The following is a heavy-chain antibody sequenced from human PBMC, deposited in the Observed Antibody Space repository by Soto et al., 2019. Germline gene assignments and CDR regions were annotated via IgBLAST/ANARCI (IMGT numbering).Heavy chain of an antibody. Sequence: VQLVESGGGVVQPGRSLRLSCAASGFTFSSYAMHWVRQAPGKGLEWVALISYDGSNKYYADSVKGRFTISRDNSKNTLYLQMNSLRAEDTAVFYCATKYGGDAYFDYWGQGTLVTVSS. CDR2: ISYDGSNK. CDR3: ATKYGGDAYFDY. V-gene: IGHV3-30-3*01. CDR1: GFTFSSYA. D-gene: IGHD4-17*01. J-gene: IGHJ4*02.